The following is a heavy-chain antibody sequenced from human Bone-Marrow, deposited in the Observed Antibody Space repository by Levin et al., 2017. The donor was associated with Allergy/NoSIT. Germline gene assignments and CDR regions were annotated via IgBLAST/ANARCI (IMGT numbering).Heavy chain of an antibody. CDR1: GFIFNNYA. V-gene: IGHV3-23*01. J-gene: IGHJ4*02. CDR2: ISGNYGRT. Sequence: PGGSLRLSCATSGFIFNNYAMSWVRQAPGKGKGLEWVSAISGNYGRTYYADSVKGRFTISRDNSKNTLYLQMNSLRVDDTAVYYCAKAWVSHTSLLGYCIGGSCYLDSWGQGTLVTVSS. D-gene: IGHD2-15*01. CDR3: AKAWVSHTSLLGYCIGGSCYLDS.